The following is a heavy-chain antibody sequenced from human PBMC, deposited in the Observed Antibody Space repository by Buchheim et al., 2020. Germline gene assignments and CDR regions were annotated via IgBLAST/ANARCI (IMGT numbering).Heavy chain of an antibody. CDR3: ARFFYYGSGTYYNPYSYNGMDV. CDR2: ISTRANII. J-gene: IGHJ6*02. CDR1: GFTFDDYC. D-gene: IGHD3-10*01. Sequence: QVQLVESGGGLVKAGGSLRLSCAASGFTFDDYCMTWIRQAPGKGLEWVSHISTRANIIKYADSVKGRFTTSRDNAKKSLYLQMNSLRADDTAVYYCARFFYYGSGTYYNPYSYNGMDVWGQGTT. V-gene: IGHV3-11*01.